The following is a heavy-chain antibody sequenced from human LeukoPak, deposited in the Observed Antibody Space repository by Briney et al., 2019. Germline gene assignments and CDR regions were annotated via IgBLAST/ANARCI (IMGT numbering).Heavy chain of an antibody. D-gene: IGHD6-19*01. J-gene: IGHJ4*01. CDR2: LSGSGITT. CDR1: GFTFSSHW. Sequence: GGSLRLSCAASGFTFSSHWMNWVRQAPGKGLEWVSTLSGSGITTYYADSVKGRFTISRDNSKNTLYLQMNSLRAEDTAVYYCAKGIYSSGWSYFDYWGHGTLVTVSS. V-gene: IGHV3-23*01. CDR3: AKGIYSSGWSYFDY.